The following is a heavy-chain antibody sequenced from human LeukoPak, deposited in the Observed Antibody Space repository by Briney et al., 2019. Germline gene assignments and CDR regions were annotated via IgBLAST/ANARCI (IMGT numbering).Heavy chain of an antibody. D-gene: IGHD6-13*01. CDR3: ARLVYSTSWYWFGT. CDR1: GDSISSYY. CDR2: IYYSGST. V-gene: IGHV4-59*01. Sequence: TLSLTCNVSGDSISSYYWSWIRQPPGKGLEWIGYIYYSGSTNYNPSLKSRVTISVDTSKTQFSLNVSSVTAADTAVYYCARLVYSTSWYWFGTWGQGTLVTVSS. J-gene: IGHJ5*02.